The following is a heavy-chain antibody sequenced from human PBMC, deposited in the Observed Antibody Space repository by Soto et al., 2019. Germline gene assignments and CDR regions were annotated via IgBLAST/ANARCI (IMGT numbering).Heavy chain of an antibody. D-gene: IGHD1-26*01. CDR3: ARDAVGATRIFYYGMDV. J-gene: IGHJ6*02. CDR1: GFTFSSYA. V-gene: IGHV3-30-3*01. CDR2: ISYDGSNK. Sequence: GGSLRLSCAASGFTFSSYAMHWVRQAPGKGLEWVAVISYDGSNKYYADSVKGRFTISRDNSKNTLYLQMNSLRAEDTAVYYCARDAVGATRIFYYGMDVWRQGTTVTVSS.